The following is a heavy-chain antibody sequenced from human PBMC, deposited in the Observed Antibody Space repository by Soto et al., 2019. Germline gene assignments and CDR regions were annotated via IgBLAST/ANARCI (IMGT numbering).Heavy chain of an antibody. J-gene: IGHJ4*02. CDR2: IFVNGNT. CDR3: ARSGGSYSFDS. V-gene: IGHV4-4*07. Sequence: PSETLSLTCTVASGSVSTYYWSWIRQPAGKGLEWIGRIFVNGNTNYNPSLRSRVTISVDTSKGQFSLNLTSVTAADTAVYFCARSGGSYSFDSWGQGILVTVSS. D-gene: IGHD1-1*01. CDR1: SGSVSTYY.